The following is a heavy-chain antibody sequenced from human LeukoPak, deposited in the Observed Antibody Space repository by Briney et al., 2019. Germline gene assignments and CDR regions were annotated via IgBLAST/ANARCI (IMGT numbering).Heavy chain of an antibody. V-gene: IGHV1-46*01. CDR3: ARARITHGDY. J-gene: IGHJ4*02. CDR2: INPSGGST. D-gene: IGHD1-14*01. Sequence: ASVKVSCKASGYTFTSYYKHWVRQAPGQGLEWMGIINPSGGSTSYAQKFQGRVTMTRDTFTSTVYMELSSLRSEDTAVYYCARARITHGDYWGQGTLVTVSS. CDR1: GYTFTSYY.